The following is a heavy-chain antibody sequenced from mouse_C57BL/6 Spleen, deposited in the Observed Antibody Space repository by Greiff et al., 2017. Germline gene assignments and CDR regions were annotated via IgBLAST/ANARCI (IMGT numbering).Heavy chain of an antibody. V-gene: IGHV1-18*01. D-gene: IGHD3-2*02. CDR1: GYTFTDYN. Sequence: EVQVVESGPELVKPGASVKIPCKASGYTFTDYNMDWVKQSHGKSLEWIGDINPNNGGTIYTQKFKGKATLTVDKSSSTAYMELRSLTSEDTAVYYCARGAAQATSSWFAYWGQGTLVTVSA. CDR3: ARGAAQATSSWFAY. J-gene: IGHJ3*01. CDR2: INPNNGGT.